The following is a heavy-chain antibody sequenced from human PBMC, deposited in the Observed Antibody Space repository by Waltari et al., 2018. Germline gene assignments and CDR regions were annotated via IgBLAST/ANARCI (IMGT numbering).Heavy chain of an antibody. D-gene: IGHD3-10*01. CDR3: ARGMVRAFDI. J-gene: IGHJ3*02. CDR2: IYYSGST. CDR1: GGSISSYY. Sequence: QVQLQESGPGLVKPSETLSLTCTVSGGSISSYYWSWIRQPPGKGLEWIGYIYYSGSTNYNPSRKGRVTISVDTSKNQFSLKLSSVTAADTAVYYCARGMVRAFDIWGQGTMVTVSS. V-gene: IGHV4-59*01.